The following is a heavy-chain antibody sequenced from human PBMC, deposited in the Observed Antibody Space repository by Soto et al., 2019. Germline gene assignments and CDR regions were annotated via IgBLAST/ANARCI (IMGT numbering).Heavy chain of an antibody. D-gene: IGHD2-2*01. CDR2: IYPGDSDT. J-gene: IGHJ5*02. V-gene: IGHV5-51*01. CDR3: ARLPPDRRYQLVGWFEP. Sequence: HGESLKISCKGSGYSFTSYWIGWVRQMPGKGLEWMGIIYPGDSDTRYSPSFQGQVTISADKSISTAYLQWSSLKASDTAMYYCARLPPDRRYQLVGWFEPWGQGTLVTVSS. CDR1: GYSFTSYW.